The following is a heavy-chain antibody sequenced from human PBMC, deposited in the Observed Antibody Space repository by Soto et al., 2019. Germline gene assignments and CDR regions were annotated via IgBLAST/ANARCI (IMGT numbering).Heavy chain of an antibody. CDR2: IYYSGST. Sequence: SETLSLTCAVSGYSISSGGYYWSWIRQHPGKGLEWIGYIYYSGSTYYNPSLKSRVTISVDTSKNQFSLKLSSVTAADTAVYYCARWVATIIDYYYYGMDVWGQGTTVTVSS. V-gene: IGHV4-31*11. J-gene: IGHJ6*02. CDR3: ARWVATIIDYYYYGMDV. D-gene: IGHD5-12*01. CDR1: GYSISSGGYY.